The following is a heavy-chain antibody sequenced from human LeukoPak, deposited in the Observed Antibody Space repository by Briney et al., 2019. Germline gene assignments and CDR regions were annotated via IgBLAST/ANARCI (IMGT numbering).Heavy chain of an antibody. CDR3: ARLYCSGGSCYGAFDI. CDR2: IHYSGST. CDR1: GGSISSRSYY. D-gene: IGHD2-15*01. Sequence: SETLSLTCTVSGGSISSRSYYWVWIRQPPGKGLEWIGSIHYSGSTYYNPSLKSRLTISLDTSKNQYSLQLSSVTAGDTAVYYCARLYCSGGSCYGAFDIWGQGKMVTVSS. J-gene: IGHJ3*02. V-gene: IGHV4-39*01.